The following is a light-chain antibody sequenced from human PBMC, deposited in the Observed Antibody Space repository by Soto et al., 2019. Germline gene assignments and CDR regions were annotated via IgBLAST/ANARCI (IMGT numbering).Light chain of an antibody. Sequence: QSVLTQSPSASGTPGQRVTISWSVSSSNIGRNSVNWYQQLPGTAPKLLMDGNNQRRSGVPDRFSGSKSGTSASLAISGLQSEDEADYYCAAWDGRLNAVVFGGGTKVTVL. CDR3: AAWDGRLNAVV. V-gene: IGLV1-44*01. CDR1: SSNIGRNS. J-gene: IGLJ2*01. CDR2: GNN.